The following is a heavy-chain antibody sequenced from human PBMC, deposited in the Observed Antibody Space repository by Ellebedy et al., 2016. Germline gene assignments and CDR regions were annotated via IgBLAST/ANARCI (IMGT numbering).Heavy chain of an antibody. D-gene: IGHD6-13*01. Sequence: ASVKVSCKASGYTFTTYALKWLRQAPGQGLEWMGWINPDTGNPTYAQGFTGRFVFSFDTSVSTAYLEISSLKTEDTAMYYCARDRGESGRWFVFDPWGPGTLVTVSS. CDR3: ARDRGESGRWFVFDP. V-gene: IGHV7-4-1*02. J-gene: IGHJ5*02. CDR1: GYTFTTYA. CDR2: INPDTGNP.